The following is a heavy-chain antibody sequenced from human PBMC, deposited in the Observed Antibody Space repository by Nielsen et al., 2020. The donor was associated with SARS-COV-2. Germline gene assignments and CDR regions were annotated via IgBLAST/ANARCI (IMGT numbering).Heavy chain of an antibody. J-gene: IGHJ4*02. V-gene: IGHV3-73*01. D-gene: IGHD5-18*01. Sequence: GGSLRLSCAASGFTFSGSAMHWVRQASGKGLEWVGRIRSKANSYATAYAASVKGRFTISRDDSKNTAYLQMNSLRAEDTAVYYCAKSAYSYGQGYFDYWGQGTLVTVSS. CDR3: AKSAYSYGQGYFDY. CDR2: IRSKANSYAT. CDR1: GFTFSGSA.